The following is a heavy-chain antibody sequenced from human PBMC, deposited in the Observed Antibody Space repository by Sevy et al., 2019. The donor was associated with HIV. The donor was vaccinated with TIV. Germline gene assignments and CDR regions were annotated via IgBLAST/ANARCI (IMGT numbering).Heavy chain of an antibody. J-gene: IGHJ4*02. CDR3: ATIKVTGHIDS. V-gene: IGHV3-48*01. CDR2: ISSRSGAI. Sequence: GGSLRLSCEVSGFPFSSDIVTWVRQAPGKGLEWVSSISSRSGAIDYADSVKGRFAISRDSGKNSVFLHMNSLRAEDTAFYYCATIKVTGHIDSWGQGTLVTVSS. D-gene: IGHD2-21*02. CDR1: GFPFSSDI.